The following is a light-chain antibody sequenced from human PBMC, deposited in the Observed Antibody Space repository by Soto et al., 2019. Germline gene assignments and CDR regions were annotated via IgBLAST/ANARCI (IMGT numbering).Light chain of an antibody. V-gene: IGLV2-14*01. CDR2: EVT. CDR3: SSYTTSSTRV. CDR1: NSDVGGYNY. J-gene: IGLJ1*01. Sequence: QSALTQPASVSGSPGQSITISCTGTNSDVGGYNYVSWYQQHPGRAPKVMIYEVTKRPAGASIRFSGSKSGNTASLSISGLQSEDEADYYCSSYTTSSTRVFGTGTKVTVL.